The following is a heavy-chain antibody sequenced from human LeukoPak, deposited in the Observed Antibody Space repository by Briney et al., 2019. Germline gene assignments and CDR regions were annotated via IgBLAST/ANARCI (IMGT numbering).Heavy chain of an antibody. Sequence: PGGSLRLSCAASGFTFSSYGMHWVRQAPGKGLEWVAVISYDGSNKHYADSVKGRFTISRDNSKNTLYLQMNSLRAEDTAVYYCAKDQYYYDSSGPRAFDYWGQGTLVTVSS. CDR3: AKDQYYYDSSGPRAFDY. CDR1: GFTFSSYG. V-gene: IGHV3-30*18. CDR2: ISYDGSNK. D-gene: IGHD3-22*01. J-gene: IGHJ4*02.